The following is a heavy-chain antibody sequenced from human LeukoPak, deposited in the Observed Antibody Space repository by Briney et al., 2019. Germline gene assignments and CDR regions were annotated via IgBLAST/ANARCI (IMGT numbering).Heavy chain of an antibody. J-gene: IGHJ3*02. V-gene: IGHV4-4*07. D-gene: IGHD3-3*01. CDR2: IYSSGST. Sequence: SETLSLTCTVSGGSISSYYWSWIRQPAGKGLEWIGRIYSSGSTNYNPSLKSRVTISVDTSKNQFSLKLSSVTAADTAVYYCARVEWFGAFDIWGQGTMVTVSS. CDR1: GGSISSYY. CDR3: ARVEWFGAFDI.